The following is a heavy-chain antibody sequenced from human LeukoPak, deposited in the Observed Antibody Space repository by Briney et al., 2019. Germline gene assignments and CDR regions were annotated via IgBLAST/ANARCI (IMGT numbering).Heavy chain of an antibody. J-gene: IGHJ4*02. CDR3: AKGSRTIYSSSWYAYFDY. Sequence: GGSLRLSCAASGFTVSSNYMSWVRQAPGKGLEWVSIIYSGGSTYYADSVKGRFTISRDNSKNTLYLQMNSLRAEDTAVYYCAKGSRTIYSSSWYAYFDYWGQGTLVTVSS. CDR1: GFTVSSNY. D-gene: IGHD6-13*01. V-gene: IGHV3-66*01. CDR2: IYSGGST.